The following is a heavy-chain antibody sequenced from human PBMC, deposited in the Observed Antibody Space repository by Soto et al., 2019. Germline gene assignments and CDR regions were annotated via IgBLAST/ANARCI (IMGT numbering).Heavy chain of an antibody. J-gene: IGHJ4*02. D-gene: IGHD1-26*01. CDR2: ISWNSGSI. CDR1: GFTFDDYA. Sequence: PGGSLRLSCAASGFTFDDYAMHWVRQAPGKGLEWVSGISWNSGSIGYADSVKGRFTISRDNAKNSLYLQMNSLRAEDTALYYCAKAHASRGSYPDYWGQGT. CDR3: AKAHASRGSYPDY. V-gene: IGHV3-9*01.